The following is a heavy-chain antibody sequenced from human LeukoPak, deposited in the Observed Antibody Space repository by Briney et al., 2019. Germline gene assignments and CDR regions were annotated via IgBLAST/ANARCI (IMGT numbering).Heavy chain of an antibody. Sequence: PGGSLRLSCAASGFTFSSYSMNWVRQAPGKGLEWVSYISSSNGSIYYAGSVKGRFTISRDNAKNSLYLQMNSLRVEDTAVYYCARANPRDYWGQGTLVTVSS. CDR1: GFTFSSYS. CDR3: ARANPRDY. CDR2: ISSSNGSI. D-gene: IGHD1-14*01. J-gene: IGHJ4*02. V-gene: IGHV3-48*01.